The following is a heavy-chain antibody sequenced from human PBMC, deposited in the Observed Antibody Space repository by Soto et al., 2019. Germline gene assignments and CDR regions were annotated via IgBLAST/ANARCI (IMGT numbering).Heavy chain of an antibody. CDR1: GYTFTSYD. CDR3: AREITIFGVVTAGMDV. D-gene: IGHD3-3*01. V-gene: IGHV1-8*01. Sequence: GASVKVSCKASGYTFTSYDINWVRQATGQGLEWMGWMNPNSGNTGYAQKFQGRVTMTRNTSISTAYTELSSLRSEDTAVYYCAREITIFGVVTAGMDVWGQGTTVTVSS. J-gene: IGHJ6*02. CDR2: MNPNSGNT.